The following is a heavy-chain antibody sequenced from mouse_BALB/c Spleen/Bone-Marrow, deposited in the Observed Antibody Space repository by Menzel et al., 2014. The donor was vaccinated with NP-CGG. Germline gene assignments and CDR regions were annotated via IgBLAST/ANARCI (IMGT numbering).Heavy chain of an antibody. V-gene: IGHV1-22*01. D-gene: IGHD2-2*01. CDR2: INPNNGGT. CDR1: GYTFTEYT. J-gene: IGHJ4*01. CDR3: ARRIPYGYAMDY. Sequence: VQLQQSGPELVKPGASVKISCKTSGYTFTEYTMHWVKQSHGKSLEWIGTINPNNGGTSYNQKFKGKATLTVDKSSSTAYMELRSLTSEGSAAYYCARRIPYGYAMDYWGQGTSVTVPS.